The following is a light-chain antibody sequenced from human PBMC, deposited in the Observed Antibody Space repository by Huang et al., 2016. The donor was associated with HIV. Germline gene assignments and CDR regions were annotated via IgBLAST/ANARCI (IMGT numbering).Light chain of an antibody. CDR2: GAS. V-gene: IGKV3-20*01. Sequence: EIILTQSPATLSLSPGERATLSCGASQSVSGSNLAWYQQKLGQAPRLLIYGASTRATGIQDRLSAGGSGTDFTLTISRLEPEDFAVYYCQHYGTLFTFGQRTGVEIK. J-gene: IGKJ2*01. CDR1: QSVSGSN. CDR3: QHYGTLFT.